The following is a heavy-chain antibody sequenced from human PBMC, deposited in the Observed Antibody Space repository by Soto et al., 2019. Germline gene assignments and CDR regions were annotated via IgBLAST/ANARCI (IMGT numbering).Heavy chain of an antibody. V-gene: IGHV5-51*01. J-gene: IGHJ5*02. Sequence: GESLKISCKGSGYSFTTNWIGWVRQMPGKGLEWMGVIYPGDSDTRYSPSFQGQVAISADKSINTAYLQWSSLKASDTAMYYCARHSGGSCYFTNWFDPWGQGTLVTVSS. CDR2: IYPGDSDT. CDR3: ARHSGGSCYFTNWFDP. D-gene: IGHD2-15*01. CDR1: GYSFTTNW.